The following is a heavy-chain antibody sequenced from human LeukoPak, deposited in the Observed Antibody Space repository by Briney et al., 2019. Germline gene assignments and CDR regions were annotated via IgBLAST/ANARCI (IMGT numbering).Heavy chain of an antibody. CDR1: GFTFSDYY. Sequence: GRSLRLSCAASGFTFSDYYMSWIRQAPGKGLEWVSYISSSGSTMYYADSVKGRFTISRDNAKNSLYLQMNSLRAEDTAVYYCARDKGDGYNYWDYWGQGTLVTVSS. J-gene: IGHJ4*02. CDR3: ARDKGDGYNYWDY. CDR2: ISSSGSTM. D-gene: IGHD5-24*01. V-gene: IGHV3-11*01.